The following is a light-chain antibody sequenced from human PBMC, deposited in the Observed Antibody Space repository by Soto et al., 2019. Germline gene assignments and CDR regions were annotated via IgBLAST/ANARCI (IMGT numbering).Light chain of an antibody. V-gene: IGKV1-33*01. CDR2: DAS. Sequence: DLQMTQSPSSLSASVGDRVTITCQASQDISNYLNWYQQKPGKAPKILIYDASVLEAGVPSRFSGGGSGTLFTLTISSLQAEDLATYYCHQFDNLPLTFGGGTKVEIK. CDR3: HQFDNLPLT. CDR1: QDISNY. J-gene: IGKJ4*01.